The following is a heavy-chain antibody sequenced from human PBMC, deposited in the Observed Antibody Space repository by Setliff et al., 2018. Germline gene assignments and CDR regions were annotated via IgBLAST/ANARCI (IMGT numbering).Heavy chain of an antibody. CDR3: ARGIKTTVTTDYYYYYGMDV. V-gene: IGHV3-13*01. Sequence: LRLSCAASGFTFSSYDMHWVRQATGKGLEWVSAIGTAGDTYYPGSVKGRFTISRENARNSLYLQMNSLRAGDTAVYYCARGIKTTVTTDYYYYYGMDVWGQGTTVTVSS. J-gene: IGHJ6*02. CDR2: IGTAGDT. D-gene: IGHD4-17*01. CDR1: GFTFSSYD.